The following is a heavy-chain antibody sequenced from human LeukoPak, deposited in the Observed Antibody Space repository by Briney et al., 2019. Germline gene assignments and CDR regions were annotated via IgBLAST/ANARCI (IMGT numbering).Heavy chain of an antibody. V-gene: IGHV3-30*01. D-gene: IGHD6-13*01. CDR2: ISYDGSNK. J-gene: IGHJ4*02. CDR1: GFTFSSYA. Sequence: GGSLRLSCAASGFTFSSYAMHWVRQAPGKGLEWVAVISYDGSNKYYAGSVKGRFTISRDNSKNTLYLQMNSLRAEDTAVYYCARGRGSSWYFDYWGQGTLVTVSS. CDR3: ARGRGSSWYFDY.